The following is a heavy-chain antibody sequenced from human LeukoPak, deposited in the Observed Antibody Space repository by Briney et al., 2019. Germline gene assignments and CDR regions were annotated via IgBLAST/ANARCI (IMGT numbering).Heavy chain of an antibody. CDR2: ISPGGDGT. CDR3: ARGLYYGSGQYYFDY. CDR1: GFTFSSSF. Sequence: HTGGSLRLSCAASGFTFSSSFMHWVRQAPGRGLEYVSAISPGGDGTYYTNSVKGRFTISRDNSKNTLFLQMGSLTAEDMAVYYCARGLYYGSGQYYFDYWGQGTLVTVSS. J-gene: IGHJ4*02. D-gene: IGHD3-10*01. V-gene: IGHV3-64*01.